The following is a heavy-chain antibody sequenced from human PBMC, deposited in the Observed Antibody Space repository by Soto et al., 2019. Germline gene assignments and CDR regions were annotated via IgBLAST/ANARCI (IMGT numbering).Heavy chain of an antibody. J-gene: IGHJ4*02. CDR3: YSSSSGMYYFDY. V-gene: IGHV1-69*02. CDR2: IIPILGIA. Sequence: SVKVSCKASGGTFRSYTISWVRQAPGQGLEWMGKIIPILGIANYAQKFQGRVTITADKSTSTAYMELSSLRSEDTAVYYCYSSSSGMYYFDYWGQGTLVTVSS. CDR1: GGTFRSYT. D-gene: IGHD6-6*01.